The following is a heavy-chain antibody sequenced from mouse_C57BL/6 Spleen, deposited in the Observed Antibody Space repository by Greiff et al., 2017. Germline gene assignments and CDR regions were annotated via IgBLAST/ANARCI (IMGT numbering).Heavy chain of an antibody. D-gene: IGHD1-1*01. Sequence: EVNLVESGGGLVKPGGSLKLSCAASGFTFSSYAMSWVRQTPEKRLEWVATISDGGSYTYYPDNVKGRFTISRDNAKNNLYLQMSHLKSEDTAMYYCAREILVYGSSYGAYWGQGTLVTVSA. CDR3: AREILVYGSSYGAY. J-gene: IGHJ3*01. V-gene: IGHV5-4*01. CDR1: GFTFSSYA. CDR2: ISDGGSYT.